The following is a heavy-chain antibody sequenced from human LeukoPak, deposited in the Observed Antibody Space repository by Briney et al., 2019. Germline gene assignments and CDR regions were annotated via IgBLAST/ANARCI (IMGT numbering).Heavy chain of an antibody. CDR3: ARPYYYDSRIDP. D-gene: IGHD3-22*01. CDR2: MYYSGST. J-gene: IGHJ5*02. Sequence: SETLSLTGTVSGGSISSGDYYWSWIRQPPGKGLEWIAYMYYSGSTYYNPSLKSRVTMSADTSKNQLSLKLSSVTAADTAVYYCARPYYYDSRIDPWGQGILVTVSS. CDR1: GGSISSGDYY. V-gene: IGHV4-30-4*01.